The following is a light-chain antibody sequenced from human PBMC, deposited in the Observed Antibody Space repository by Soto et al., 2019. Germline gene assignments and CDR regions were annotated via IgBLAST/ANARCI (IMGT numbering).Light chain of an antibody. CDR2: DAS. Sequence: ESVLTQSPATLSLSPGERATLSCRASQSVSSYLAWYQQKPGQAPRLLIYDASNRATGIPARFSGSGSGTDFTLTISSLEPEDFAVYYCYQRSNWPPTFGGGTKVDIK. CDR1: QSVSSY. V-gene: IGKV3-11*01. J-gene: IGKJ4*01. CDR3: YQRSNWPPT.